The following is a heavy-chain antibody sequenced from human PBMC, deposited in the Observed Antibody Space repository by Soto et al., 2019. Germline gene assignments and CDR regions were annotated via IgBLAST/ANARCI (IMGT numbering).Heavy chain of an antibody. CDR1: GGSISSSSYY. J-gene: IGHJ4*02. Sequence: QLQLQESGPGLVKPSETLSLTCTVSGGSISSSSYYWGWIRQPPGKGLEWIGSIYYSGSTYYNPSRTSRVTISVDTSKNQFSLKLSSVTAADTAVYYCARHERFDYWGQGTLVTVSS. D-gene: IGHD1-1*01. V-gene: IGHV4-39*01. CDR3: ARHERFDY. CDR2: IYYSGST.